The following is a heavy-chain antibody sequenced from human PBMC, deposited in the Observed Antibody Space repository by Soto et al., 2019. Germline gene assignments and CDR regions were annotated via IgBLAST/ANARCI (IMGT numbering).Heavy chain of an antibody. CDR3: AKDSGLPRFGTLIHALDL. J-gene: IGHJ3*01. CDR1: GFTLNNHA. CDR2: ISGSDGST. Sequence: GGSLRLSCTASGFTLNNHAMSWVRQAPGKGLEWVSVISGSDGSTYYADSVRGRFSISRDSSKNTLYLQMSSLRAEDTAVYYCAKDSGLPRFGTLIHALDLWGQGTMVVVSS. V-gene: IGHV3-23*01. D-gene: IGHD3-10*01.